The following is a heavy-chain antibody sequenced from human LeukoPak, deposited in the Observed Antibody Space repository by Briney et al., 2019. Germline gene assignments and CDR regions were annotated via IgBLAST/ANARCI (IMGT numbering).Heavy chain of an antibody. J-gene: IGHJ4*02. V-gene: IGHV3-23*01. CDR2: ITGSGGTT. CDR1: GFTFSNYA. CDR3: AKWGDYDVLTGYYDSDY. D-gene: IGHD3-9*01. Sequence: GASLRLSCAASGFTFSNYAMSWVRQAPGKGLEWLSAITGSGGTTYYAHSVKGRFTSSRDNSKNTLYLQMTTLRAEDTAVYYCAKWGDYDVLTGYYDSDYWGQGTLVTVSS.